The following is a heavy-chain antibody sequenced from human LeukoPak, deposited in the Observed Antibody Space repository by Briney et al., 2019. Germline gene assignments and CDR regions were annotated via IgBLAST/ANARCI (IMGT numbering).Heavy chain of an antibody. D-gene: IGHD3-22*01. CDR3: AHSSKRDSADYHLDAFDV. J-gene: IGHJ3*01. CDR2: IYWDGDD. Sequence: SGPTLVKPTQTLTLTCTFSGFSLSTSGVGVGWIRQAPGKALEWLALIYWDGDDRYSPSLKSRLTITKDTSKNQVVLTMTNMDPVDTATYFCAHSSKRDSADYHLDAFDVWGQGTLVTVSS. CDR1: GFSLSTSGVG. V-gene: IGHV2-5*02.